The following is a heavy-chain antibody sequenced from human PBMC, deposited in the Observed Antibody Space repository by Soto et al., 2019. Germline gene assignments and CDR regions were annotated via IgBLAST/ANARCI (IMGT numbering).Heavy chain of an antibody. D-gene: IGHD3-16*01. Sequence: SSETLSLTCAVYGGSFSGYYWSWIRQPPGKGLERIGEINHSGSTNYNPSLKSRVTISVDTSKNQFSLKLSSVTAADTAVYYCARMLGGRLQGIYYYYYYGMDVWGQGTTVTVSS. CDR3: ARMLGGRLQGIYYYYYYGMDV. J-gene: IGHJ6*01. CDR2: INHSGST. CDR1: GGSFSGYY. V-gene: IGHV4-34*01.